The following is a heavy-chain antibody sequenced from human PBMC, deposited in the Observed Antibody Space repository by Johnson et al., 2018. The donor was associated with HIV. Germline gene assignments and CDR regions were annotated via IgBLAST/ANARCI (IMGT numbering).Heavy chain of an antibody. Sequence: VQLVESGGGLVQPGGSLRLSCAASGFTFSGSAMHWVRQASGKGLEWVGRIRSKANSYATAYAASVKGRFTISRDDSKNTAYLQMNSLKTEDTAVYYCTRWGVAFDIWGQGTMVTVSS. CDR2: IRSKANSYAT. CDR3: TRWGVAFDI. V-gene: IGHV3-73*01. D-gene: IGHD3-10*01. CDR1: GFTFSGSA. J-gene: IGHJ3*02.